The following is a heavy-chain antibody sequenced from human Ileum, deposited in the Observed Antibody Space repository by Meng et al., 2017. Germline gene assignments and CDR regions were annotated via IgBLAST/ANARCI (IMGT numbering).Heavy chain of an antibody. D-gene: IGHD1-1*01. V-gene: IGHV1-18*01. Sequence: QVQRVQSGAEVKKPAASVKVSCKASGYTFTTYGISWVRQAPGQGLEWMGWMNTEKGNTNYAQKFQGRVTMTRDTSTSTAYMELRSLRSDDTAVYYCAREGAYNGGDYWGQGTLVTVSS. CDR2: MNTEKGNT. CDR1: GYTFTTYG. J-gene: IGHJ4*02. CDR3: AREGAYNGGDY.